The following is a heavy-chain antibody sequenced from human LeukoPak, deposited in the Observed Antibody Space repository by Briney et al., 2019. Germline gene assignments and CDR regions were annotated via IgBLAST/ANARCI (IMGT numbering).Heavy chain of an antibody. J-gene: IGHJ4*02. V-gene: IGHV4-59*01. Sequence: SETLSLTCTVPGGSISSYYWSWIRQPPGKGLEWIGYIYYSGSTNYNPSLKSRVTISVDTSKNQFSLKLSSVTAADTAVYYCAIRSDVGTYDYWGQGTLVTVSS. CDR2: IYYSGST. D-gene: IGHD1-1*01. CDR3: AIRSDVGTYDY. CDR1: GGSISSYY.